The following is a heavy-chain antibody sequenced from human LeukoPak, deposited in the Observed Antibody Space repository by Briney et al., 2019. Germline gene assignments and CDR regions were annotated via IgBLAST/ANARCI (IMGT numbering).Heavy chain of an antibody. CDR2: IKQDGSEK. CDR3: ARGGSYWERNYYYYYMDV. D-gene: IGHD1-26*01. V-gene: IGHV3-7*01. J-gene: IGHJ6*03. Sequence: GGSLRLSCAASGFTFSSYWMSWVRQAPGKGLEWVANIKQDGSEKYHVDSVKGRFTISRDNAKNSLYLQMNSLRAEDTAVYYCARGGSYWERNYYYYYMDVWGKGTTVTVSS. CDR1: GFTFSSYW.